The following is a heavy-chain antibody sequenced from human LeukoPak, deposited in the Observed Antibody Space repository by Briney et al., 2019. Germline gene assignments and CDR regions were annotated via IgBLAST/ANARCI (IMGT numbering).Heavy chain of an antibody. CDR1: GGSISGSSYY. D-gene: IGHD1-26*01. J-gene: IGHJ4*02. Sequence: SETLSLTCTVSGGSISGSSYYWGWIRQPPGKGLEWIGSIYYSGSTYYNPSLKSRVTMSVDTSKNQFSLKLSSVTAADTAVYYCARDKSGSFDYWGQGTLVTVSS. CDR2: IYYSGST. V-gene: IGHV4-39*07. CDR3: ARDKSGSFDY.